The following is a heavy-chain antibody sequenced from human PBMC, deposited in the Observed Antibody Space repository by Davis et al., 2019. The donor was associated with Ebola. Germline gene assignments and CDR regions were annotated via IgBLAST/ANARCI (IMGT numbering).Heavy chain of an antibody. V-gene: IGHV4-61*05. Sequence: PSETLSLTCTISGGSISSSSYYWSWIRQPPGKGLEWIGYIYYSGSTNYNPSPKSRVTISVDTSKNQFSLRLSSVTAADTAVYYCARRSAGGLYYYYYMDVWGKGTPVTVSS. J-gene: IGHJ6*03. D-gene: IGHD6-13*01. CDR3: ARRSAGGLYYYYYMDV. CDR2: IYYSGST. CDR1: GGSISSSSYY.